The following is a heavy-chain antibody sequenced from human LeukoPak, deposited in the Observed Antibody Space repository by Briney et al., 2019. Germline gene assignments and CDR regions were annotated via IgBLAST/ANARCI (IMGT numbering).Heavy chain of an antibody. CDR1: GFTFSSYG. Sequence: GRSLRLSCAASGFTFSSYGMHWVRQAPGKGLEWVAVISYDGSNKYYADSVKGRFTISRDNSKNTLYLQMNSLRAEDTAVYYCATGPYDFWSGYFDYWGQGTLVTVSS. CDR2: ISYDGSNK. J-gene: IGHJ4*02. CDR3: ATGPYDFWSGYFDY. V-gene: IGHV3-30*19. D-gene: IGHD3-3*01.